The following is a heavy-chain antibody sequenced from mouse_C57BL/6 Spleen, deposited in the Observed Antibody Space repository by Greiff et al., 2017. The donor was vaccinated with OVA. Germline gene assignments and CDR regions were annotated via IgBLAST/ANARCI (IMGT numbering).Heavy chain of an antibody. D-gene: IGHD2-3*01. V-gene: IGHV3-6*01. CDR1: GYSITSGYY. CDR2: ISYDGSN. Sequence: VQLKESGPGLVKPSQSLSLTCSVTGYSITSGYYWNWIRQFPGNKLEWMGYISYDGSNNYNPSLKNRISITRDTSKNQFFLKLNSVTTEDTATYYCAREGPDGYYGYAMDYWGQGTSVTVSS. J-gene: IGHJ4*01. CDR3: AREGPDGYYGYAMDY.